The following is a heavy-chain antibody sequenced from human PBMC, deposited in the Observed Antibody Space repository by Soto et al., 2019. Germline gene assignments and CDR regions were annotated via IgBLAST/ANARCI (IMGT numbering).Heavy chain of an antibody. Sequence: GASVKVSCKASGGTFSSYAISWVRQAPGQGLEWMGGIIPIFGTANYAQKFQGRVTITADESTSTAYMELSSLRSEDTAVYYCARGGIAAAGTYYYYYGMDVRGQGTTVTVSS. CDR1: GGTFSSYA. CDR2: IIPIFGTA. V-gene: IGHV1-69*13. J-gene: IGHJ6*02. CDR3: ARGGIAAAGTYYYYYGMDV. D-gene: IGHD6-13*01.